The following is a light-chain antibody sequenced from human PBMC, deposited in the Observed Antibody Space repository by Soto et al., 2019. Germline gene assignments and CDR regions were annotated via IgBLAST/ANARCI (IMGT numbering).Light chain of an antibody. CDR3: QQYNSSPWT. J-gene: IGKJ1*01. Sequence: DIQMTQSPSTLSASVGDRVTITCRASQSISSWLAWYQQKPGKAPKLLIYKASSLESGVPSRFSGSGSGTEFTLTISSLQPDDFAKYYCQQYNSSPWTFGQGTKVEIK. CDR1: QSISSW. V-gene: IGKV1-5*03. CDR2: KAS.